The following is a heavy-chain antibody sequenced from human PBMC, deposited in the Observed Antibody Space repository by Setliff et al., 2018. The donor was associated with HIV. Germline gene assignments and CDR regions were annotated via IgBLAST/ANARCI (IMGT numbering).Heavy chain of an antibody. J-gene: IGHJ4*02. CDR3: ARGGAHNHGHDYFDY. CDR2: VNHSGIT. Sequence: PSETLSLTCAVYGGSLSDYYWIWIRQSPGKGPEWIGEVNHSGITKYNPSLRSRVIISIDTSKKQFYLKVNSVTAADAAIYYCARGGAHNHGHDYFDYWGQGTLVTVSS. D-gene: IGHD1-1*01. CDR1: GGSLSDYY. V-gene: IGHV4-34*01.